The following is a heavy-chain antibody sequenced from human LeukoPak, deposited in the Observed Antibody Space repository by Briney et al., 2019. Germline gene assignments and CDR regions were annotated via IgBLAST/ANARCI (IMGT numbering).Heavy chain of an antibody. CDR3: ARDPGAGDFDY. CDR2: AYYRSKWYY. Sequence: SQTLSLTCAISGDGVSTNNAAWHWLRQSPSRGLEWLGRAYYRSKWYYDYAVSVKSRITINPDTSKNHFSLQLNSVTPEDTAVYYCARDPGAGDFDYWARGTLVTVSS. V-gene: IGHV6-1*01. CDR1: GDGVSTNNAA. J-gene: IGHJ4*02. D-gene: IGHD6-19*01.